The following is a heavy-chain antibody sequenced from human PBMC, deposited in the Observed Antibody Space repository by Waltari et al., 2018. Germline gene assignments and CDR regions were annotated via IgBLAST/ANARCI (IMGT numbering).Heavy chain of an antibody. CDR2: ISYDGSNK. D-gene: IGHD2-21*01. Sequence: QVQLVESGGGVVQPGRSLRLSCAASGFTFSSYAMHWVRQSPGKGLEWVEVISYDGSNKYYADSVKGRFTISRDNSKNTLYLQMNSLRAEDTAVYYCARDRRHIVVNWFDYWGQGTLVTVSS. CDR3: ARDRRHIVVNWFDY. V-gene: IGHV3-30-3*01. CDR1: GFTFSSYA. J-gene: IGHJ4*02.